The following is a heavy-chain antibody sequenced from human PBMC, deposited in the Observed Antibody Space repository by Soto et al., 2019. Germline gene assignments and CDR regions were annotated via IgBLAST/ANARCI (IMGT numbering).Heavy chain of an antibody. CDR3: ARDIRGAN. CDR1: GFTLSDHY. CDR2: ISASSTTI. Sequence: QVQLVESGGGLVKIGGSLRLSCAASGFTLSDHYMTWVRQVPGKGLEWVSYISASSTTIYYADSVKGRFTISGDNAKNSLVSQMNSLSAEDTAVYYCARDIRGANWGQGTLVTVSS. J-gene: IGHJ4*02. V-gene: IGHV3-11*01.